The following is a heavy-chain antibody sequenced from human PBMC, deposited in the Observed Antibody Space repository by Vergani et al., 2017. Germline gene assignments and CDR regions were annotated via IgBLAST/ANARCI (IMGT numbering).Heavy chain of an antibody. CDR1: GYTFTGYY. V-gene: IGHV1-2*02. J-gene: IGHJ4*02. CDR3: ARDRSSGWSALFDY. Sequence: QVQLVQSGAEVKKPGASVKVSCKASGYTFTGYYMHWVRQAPGQGLEWMGWINPNRGGTNYAQKFEGRVTMTRDTYISTAYMELSSLRSDDTAVYYCARDRSSGWSALFDYWGQGTLVTVSS. CDR2: INPNRGGT. D-gene: IGHD6-19*01.